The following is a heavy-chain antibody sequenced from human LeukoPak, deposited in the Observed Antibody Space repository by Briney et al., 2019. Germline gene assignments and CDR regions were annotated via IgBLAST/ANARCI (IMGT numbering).Heavy chain of an antibody. CDR1: GFRFDDYA. D-gene: IGHD6-19*01. CDR3: AKGGIAVAGTTPATFDY. J-gene: IGHJ4*02. Sequence: GGSLRLSCAASGFRFDDYAMYWVRQAPGKGLEWVSGISWNSGSIGYADSVKGRFTISRDNAKNSLYLQMNSLRAEDTALYYCAKGGIAVAGTTPATFDYWGQGTLVTVSS. CDR2: ISWNSGSI. V-gene: IGHV3-9*01.